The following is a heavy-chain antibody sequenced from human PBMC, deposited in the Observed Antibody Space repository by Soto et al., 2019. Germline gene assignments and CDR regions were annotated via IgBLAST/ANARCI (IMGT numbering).Heavy chain of an antibody. CDR2: ISSDGGST. J-gene: IGHJ4*02. CDR1: GFTLDGYA. Sequence: GGSLRLSCAASGFTLDGYAMHWVSPAPGKGLEWVSLISSDGGSTYYADSVRGRFIVSRDSSKNSLYLQRSSLRVEDPTLYYCARDVSSGRTTSCYTRLDFWGQGALVTVSS. D-gene: IGHD2-2*02. V-gene: IGHV3-43D*04. CDR3: ARDVSSGRTTSCYTRLDF.